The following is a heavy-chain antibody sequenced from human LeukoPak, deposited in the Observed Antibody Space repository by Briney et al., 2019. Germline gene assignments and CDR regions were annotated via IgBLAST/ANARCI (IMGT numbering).Heavy chain of an antibody. J-gene: IGHJ4*02. Sequence: GGTLRLSCAASGFTFSSYGMSWVRQAPGKGLEWVSAISGSGDSTHYADSVKGRFTISRDNAKNSLYLQMNSLRAEDTAVYYCAREESSSSGYYFDYWGQGALVTVSS. V-gene: IGHV3-23*01. D-gene: IGHD6-6*01. CDR3: AREESSSSGYYFDY. CDR1: GFTFSSYG. CDR2: ISGSGDST.